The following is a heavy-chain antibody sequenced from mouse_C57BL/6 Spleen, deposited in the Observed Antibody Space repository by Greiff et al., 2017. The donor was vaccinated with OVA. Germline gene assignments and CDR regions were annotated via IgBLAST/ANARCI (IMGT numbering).Heavy chain of an antibody. CDR3: ARPGYDYDWFAY. CDR1: GFSLTSYG. Sequence: VQLQQSGPGLVQPSQSLSITCTVSGFSLTSYGVHWVRQSPGKGLEWLGVIWSGGSTDYNAAFISRLSISKDNSKSQVFFKMNSLQADDTAIYYCARPGYDYDWFAYWGQGTLVTVSA. V-gene: IGHV2-2*01. D-gene: IGHD2-4*01. CDR2: IWSGGST. J-gene: IGHJ3*01.